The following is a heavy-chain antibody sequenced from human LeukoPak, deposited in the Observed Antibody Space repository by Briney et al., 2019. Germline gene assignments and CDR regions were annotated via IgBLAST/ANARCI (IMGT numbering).Heavy chain of an antibody. V-gene: IGHV3-23*01. D-gene: IGHD6-13*01. J-gene: IGHJ4*02. CDR1: GFTFSSYA. Sequence: GGSLRLSCAASGFTFSSYAMTWVRQAPGKGLEWVSTIRGLGLSAYYADSVKGRFTISRDNVRSTQYLQMNSLRAEDTAVYYCARSILYSNSWYYFDYWGQGTLATVSS. CDR3: ARSILYSNSWYYFDY. CDR2: IRGLGLSA.